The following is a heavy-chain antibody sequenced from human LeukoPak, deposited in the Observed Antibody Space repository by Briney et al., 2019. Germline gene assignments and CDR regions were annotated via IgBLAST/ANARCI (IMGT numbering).Heavy chain of an antibody. CDR3: ARAPFNVAPPDY. CDR1: GGSINNYY. Sequence: SETLSLTCTVSGGSINNYYWSWIRQPPGKGLEWIGYIYYRGNTNYNPSLKSRVTISVDTSKNQFSLNLSSVTAADTAVYYCARAPFNVAPPDYWAREPWSPSPQ. CDR2: IYYRGNT. V-gene: IGHV4-59*01. J-gene: IGHJ4*02. D-gene: IGHD2-8*01.